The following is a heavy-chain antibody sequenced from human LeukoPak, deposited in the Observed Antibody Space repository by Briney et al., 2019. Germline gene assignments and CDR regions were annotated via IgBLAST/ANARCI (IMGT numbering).Heavy chain of an antibody. Sequence: SETLSLTCTVSGGSISSSSYYWGWIRQPPGKGLEWIGSIYYSGSTYYNPSLKSRVTISVDTSKNQFSLKLSSVTAADTAVYYCARDLGGYSSGWFGYWGQGTLVTVSS. CDR1: GGSISSSSYY. J-gene: IGHJ4*02. D-gene: IGHD6-19*01. CDR2: IYYSGST. V-gene: IGHV4-39*07. CDR3: ARDLGGYSSGWFGY.